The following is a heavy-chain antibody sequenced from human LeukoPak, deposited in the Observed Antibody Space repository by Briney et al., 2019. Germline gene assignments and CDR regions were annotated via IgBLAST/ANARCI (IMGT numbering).Heavy chain of an antibody. CDR1: GFTFSSYW. V-gene: IGHV3-7*01. J-gene: IGHJ5*02. Sequence: PGGSLRLSCAASGFTFSSYWMSWVRQAPGKGLEWVANIKQDGSEKYYVDSVKGRFTISRDNAKNSLYLQMNSLRAEDTAVYYCARGPPRYNSSGYFSWGQGTLVTVSS. CDR2: IKQDGSEK. CDR3: ARGPPRYNSSGYFS. D-gene: IGHD3-22*01.